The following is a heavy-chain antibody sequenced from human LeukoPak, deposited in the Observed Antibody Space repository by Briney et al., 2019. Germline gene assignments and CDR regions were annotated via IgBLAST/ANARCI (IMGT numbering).Heavy chain of an antibody. CDR2: IWYDGSNK. CDR1: GFTFSSYS. Sequence: GGSLRLSCAASGFTFSSYSMHWVRQAPGKGLEWVAFIWYDGSNKYYADSVKGRFTISRDNSKNTLYLQMNSLRAEETAVYYCARDASRRFDYWGQGTLVTVSS. CDR3: ARDASRRFDY. D-gene: IGHD2-2*01. J-gene: IGHJ4*02. V-gene: IGHV3-33*01.